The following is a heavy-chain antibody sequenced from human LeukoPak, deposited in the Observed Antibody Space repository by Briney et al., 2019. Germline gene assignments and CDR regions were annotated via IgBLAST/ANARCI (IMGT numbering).Heavy chain of an antibody. CDR2: ISSSGSTI. CDR1: GFTFSDYS. Sequence: PGGSLRLSCAASGFTFSDYSMNWVRQAPGKGLEWVSYISSSGSTIYYADSVKGRFTISRDNAKNSLYLQMNSLRAEDTAVYYCARINYYDSSGYAYYFDYWGQGTLVTVSS. D-gene: IGHD3-22*01. J-gene: IGHJ4*02. CDR3: ARINYYDSSGYAYYFDY. V-gene: IGHV3-48*04.